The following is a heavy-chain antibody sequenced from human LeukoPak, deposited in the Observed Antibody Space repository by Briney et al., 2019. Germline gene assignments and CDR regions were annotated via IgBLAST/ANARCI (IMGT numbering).Heavy chain of an antibody. D-gene: IGHD5-24*01. V-gene: IGHV3-30*01. CDR3: AREGDGYNFGDY. J-gene: IGHJ4*02. Sequence: PGRSLRLSCAASGFTFSSYAMHWVRQAPGKGVEWGAVISYDGSNKYYADSVKGRFTISRDNSKNTLYLQMNSLRAEDTAVYYCAREGDGYNFGDYWGQGTLVTVSS. CDR2: ISYDGSNK. CDR1: GFTFSSYA.